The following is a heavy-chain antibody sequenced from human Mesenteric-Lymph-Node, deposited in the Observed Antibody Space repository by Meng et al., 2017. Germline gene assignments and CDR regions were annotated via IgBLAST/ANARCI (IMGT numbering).Heavy chain of an antibody. D-gene: IGHD1-26*01. CDR2: INSDGSSR. Sequence: GESLKISCAASGFTFSSHWMHWVRQAPGKGLVWVSRINSDGSSRTYADSVKGRFTISRDNAKNTLYLQMNSLRDEDTAVYYCATTIGGGPTSYWGQGTLVTVSS. CDR1: GFTFSSHW. V-gene: IGHV3-74*01. CDR3: ATTIGGGPTSY. J-gene: IGHJ4*02.